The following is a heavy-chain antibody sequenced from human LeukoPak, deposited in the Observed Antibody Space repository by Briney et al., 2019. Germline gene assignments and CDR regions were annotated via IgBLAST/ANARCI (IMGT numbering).Heavy chain of an antibody. Sequence: GGPLTLSRAASGLHFNSYAMHWLRPPPGKGLAYVSAISSIWGSTFLENSVKGRFAISRDNSKNTLYLQMGSLRAEDMAVYYCARGGDILTGYRVTPPYYYYYMDVWGKGTTVTVSS. V-gene: IGHV3-64*01. CDR3: ARGGDILTGYRVTPPYYYYYMDV. CDR2: ISSIWGST. D-gene: IGHD3-9*01. J-gene: IGHJ6*03. CDR1: GLHFNSYA.